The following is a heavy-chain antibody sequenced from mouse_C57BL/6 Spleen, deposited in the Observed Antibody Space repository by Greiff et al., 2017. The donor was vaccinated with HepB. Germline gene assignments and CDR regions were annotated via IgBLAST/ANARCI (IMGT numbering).Heavy chain of an antibody. D-gene: IGHD1-1*01. Sequence: EVQLVESGGGLVKPGGSLKLSCAASGFTFSDYGMHWVRQAPEKGLEWVAYISSGSSTIYYADTVKGRFTISRDNAKNTLFLQMTSLRSEDTAIYYCARSGSSYYYAMDYWGQGTSVTVSS. V-gene: IGHV5-17*01. CDR2: ISSGSSTI. J-gene: IGHJ4*01. CDR1: GFTFSDYG. CDR3: ARSGSSYYYAMDY.